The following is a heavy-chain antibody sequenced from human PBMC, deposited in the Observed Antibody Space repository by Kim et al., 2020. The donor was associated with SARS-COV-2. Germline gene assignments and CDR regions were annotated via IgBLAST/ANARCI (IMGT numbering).Heavy chain of an antibody. J-gene: IGHJ4*02. CDR2: ISGSGGST. V-gene: IGHV3-23*01. Sequence: GGSLRLSCAASGFTFSSYAMSWVRQAPGKGLEWVSAISGSGGSTYYADSVKGRFTIPRDNSKNTLYLQMNSLRAEDTAVYYCIRSYYDILTGYYSGFGIDYWGQGTLVTVSS. CDR3: IRSYYDILTGYYSGFGIDY. CDR1: GFTFSSYA. D-gene: IGHD3-9*01.